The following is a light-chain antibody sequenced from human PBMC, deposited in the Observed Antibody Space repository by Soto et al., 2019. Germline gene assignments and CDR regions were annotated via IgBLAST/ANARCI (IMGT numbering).Light chain of an antibody. V-gene: IGKV3-11*01. CDR2: GAS. CDR1: QSISNTY. CDR3: QQRSNWPIT. J-gene: IGKJ5*01. Sequence: EIVLTQSPSTLSVSPGERATLSCRASQSISNTYLAWYQQRPGQAPRLLIYGASNRATGIPARFSGSGSGTDLTLTISSLEPEDFAVYYCQQRSNWPITFGQGTRLEIK.